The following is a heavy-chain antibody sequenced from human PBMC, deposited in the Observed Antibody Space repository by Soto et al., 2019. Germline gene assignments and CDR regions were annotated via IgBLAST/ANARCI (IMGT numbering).Heavy chain of an antibody. V-gene: IGHV4-59*01. D-gene: IGHD6-13*01. CDR1: GFTFSSYG. CDR2: IYYSGST. CDR3: ARVSSSWGLVSYFDY. J-gene: IGHJ4*02. Sequence: QVQLVESGGGVVQPGRSLRLSCAASGFTFSSYGMHWVRQAPGKGLECIGYIYYSGSTNYNPSLKSRVTISVDTSKNQFSLKLSSVTAADTAVYYCARVSSSWGLVSYFDYWGQGTLVTVSS.